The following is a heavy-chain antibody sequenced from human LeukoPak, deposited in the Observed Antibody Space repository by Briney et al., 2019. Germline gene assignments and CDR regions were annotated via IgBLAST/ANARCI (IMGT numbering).Heavy chain of an antibody. CDR2: INSDGSWT. J-gene: IGHJ4*02. V-gene: IGHV3-74*01. D-gene: IGHD2/OR15-2a*01. Sequence: PGGPLRLSCAASGNYWMHWVRQAPGKGLEWVSHINSDGSWTSYADSVKGRFTISKDNAKNTVYLQMNSLRAEDTAVYYCVSFYETYWGRGTLVTVSS. CDR3: VSFYETY. CDR1: GNYW.